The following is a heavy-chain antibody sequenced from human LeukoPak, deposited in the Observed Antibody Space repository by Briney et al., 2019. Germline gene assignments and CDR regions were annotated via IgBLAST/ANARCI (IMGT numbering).Heavy chain of an antibody. CDR3: AREGNFWSGFDY. D-gene: IGHD3-3*01. CDR2: INSDGSST. Sequence: GGSLRLSCAASGFTFSSYWMHWVRQAPGKGLVWVSRINSDGSSTNYADSVKGRFTISRDNAKNTLYLQMNSLRAEDTAVYYCAREGNFWSGFDYWGQGTLVTVSS. CDR1: GFTFSSYW. J-gene: IGHJ4*02. V-gene: IGHV3-74*01.